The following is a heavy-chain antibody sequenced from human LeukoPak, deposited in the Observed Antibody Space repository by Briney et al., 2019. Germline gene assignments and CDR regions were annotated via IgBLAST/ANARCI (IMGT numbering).Heavy chain of an antibody. CDR2: ISTGGGTI. CDR3: TRDVASSTYHFESSGLLDY. D-gene: IGHD3-22*01. Sequence: PGGSLRLSCAASGFNFGDCYMSWIRQAPGKGLEWISYISTGGGTIKYADSVKGRFTISRDNANNYLYLQMDSLRGEDTAVYYCTRDVASSTYHFESSGLLDYWGQGTLVTVPS. J-gene: IGHJ4*02. V-gene: IGHV3-11*04. CDR1: GFNFGDCY.